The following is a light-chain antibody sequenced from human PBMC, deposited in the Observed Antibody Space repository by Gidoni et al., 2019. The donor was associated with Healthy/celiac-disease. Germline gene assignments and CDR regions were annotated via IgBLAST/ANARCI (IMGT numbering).Light chain of an antibody. J-gene: IGKJ2*01. CDR3: QQYDNLPMYT. Sequence: RVTITCQASQDISNYLNWYQQKPGKAPKLLIYDASNLETGVPSRFSGSGSGTDFTFTISSLQPEDIATYYCQQYDNLPMYTFGQGTKLEIK. V-gene: IGKV1-33*01. CDR2: DAS. CDR1: QDISNY.